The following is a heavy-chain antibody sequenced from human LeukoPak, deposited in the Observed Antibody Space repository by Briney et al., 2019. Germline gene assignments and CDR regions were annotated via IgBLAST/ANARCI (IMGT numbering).Heavy chain of an antibody. CDR3: ASLGSGYYVNFFDP. V-gene: IGHV3-7*01. Sequence: GGSLRLSCAASGLPFSNHWMSWVRQAPGMGLEWVANIKQDGGETYYMNSVKGRVTISRDNAKNALYLHMSRLRVEDTAVYYCASLGSGYYVNFFDPWGQGTLVTVTS. D-gene: IGHD3-3*01. CDR2: IKQDGGET. CDR1: GLPFSNHW. J-gene: IGHJ5*02.